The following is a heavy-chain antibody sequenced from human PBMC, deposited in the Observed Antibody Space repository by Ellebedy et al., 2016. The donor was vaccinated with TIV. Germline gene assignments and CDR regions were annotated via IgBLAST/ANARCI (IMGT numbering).Heavy chain of an antibody. CDR1: GGTXXNYA. Sequence: AASVKVSCKASGGTXXNYALRWVRPXPGQGXSWMGVIIPLFGIPNYAQKFQGRVTITADKSTSTVYMELSSLRSEDTAVYYCARALYGGNSXAPFAPWGQGTLVTVSS. CDR2: IIPLFGIP. D-gene: IGHD4-23*01. J-gene: IGHJ5*02. CDR3: ARALYGGNSXAPFAP. V-gene: IGHV1-69*10.